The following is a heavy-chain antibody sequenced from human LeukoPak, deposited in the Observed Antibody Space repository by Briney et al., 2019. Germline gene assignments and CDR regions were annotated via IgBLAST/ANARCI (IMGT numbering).Heavy chain of an antibody. CDR2: ITGGHFPT. Sequence: PGGSLRLSCAASGFSFSNFSMTWVRQAPGKGLEWVSSITGGHFPTYYTDSVKGRFNISRDNSKNTLYLQMNSLRAGDTAVYYCAKDRDIVATTRFDYWGQGTLVTVSS. CDR3: AKDRDIVATTRFDY. D-gene: IGHD5-12*01. J-gene: IGHJ4*02. CDR1: GFSFSNFS. V-gene: IGHV3-23*01.